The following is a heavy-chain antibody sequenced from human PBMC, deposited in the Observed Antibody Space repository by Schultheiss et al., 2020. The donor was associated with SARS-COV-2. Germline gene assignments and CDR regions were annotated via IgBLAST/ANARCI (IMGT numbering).Heavy chain of an antibody. J-gene: IGHJ6*02. CDR2: INPNSGGT. CDR3: ARDGLAVTLGMDV. CDR1: GYTFTSYG. Sequence: ASVKVSCKASGYTFTSYGISWVRQAPGQGLEWMGWINPNSGGTNYAQKFQGWVTMTRDTSISTAYMELSRLRSDDTAVYYCARDGLAVTLGMDVWGQGTTVTVSS. D-gene: IGHD6-19*01. V-gene: IGHV1-2*04.